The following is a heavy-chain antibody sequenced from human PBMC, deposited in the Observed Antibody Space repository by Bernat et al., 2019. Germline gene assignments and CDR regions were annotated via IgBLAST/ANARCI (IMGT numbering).Heavy chain of an antibody. Sequence: QVQLQQWGAGLLKPSETLSLTCAVYGGSFSGYYWSWIRQPPGKGLEWIGEINHSGSTNYNPSLKSRVTISVDTSKNQFSLKLSSVTATDTAVYYCARSYWGLSCDLWGRGTLVTVSS. CDR2: INHSGST. D-gene: IGHD3-10*01. CDR3: ARSYWGLSCDL. J-gene: IGHJ2*01. V-gene: IGHV4-34*01. CDR1: GGSFSGYY.